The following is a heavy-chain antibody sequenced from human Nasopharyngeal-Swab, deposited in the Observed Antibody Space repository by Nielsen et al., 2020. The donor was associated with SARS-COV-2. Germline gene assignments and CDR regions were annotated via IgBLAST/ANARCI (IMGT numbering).Heavy chain of an antibody. J-gene: IGHJ4*02. CDR2: ISSNGGST. CDR1: GFTFSSYA. CDR3: ATGPEGFDY. Sequence: GGSLRLPCAASGFTFSSYAMHWVRQAPGKGLEYVSAISSNGGSTYYANSVKGRFTISRDNSKNTLYIQMGSLRAEDMAVYYCATGPEGFDYWGQGTLVTVSS. V-gene: IGHV3-64*01.